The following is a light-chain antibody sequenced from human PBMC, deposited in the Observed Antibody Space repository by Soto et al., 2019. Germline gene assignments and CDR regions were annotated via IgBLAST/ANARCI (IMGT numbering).Light chain of an antibody. V-gene: IGKV3-20*01. CDR1: QSVSSSY. Sequence: EIVLTQSPGTLSLSPGERATLSCRASQSVSSSYLAWYQQKPGQAPRLLIYSASSRATGIPHRFSGSGSGTDFTLTSSRLEPEDSAVYYCQHYGSSPFTFGGGAKVEIK. J-gene: IGKJ4*01. CDR2: SAS. CDR3: QHYGSSPFT.